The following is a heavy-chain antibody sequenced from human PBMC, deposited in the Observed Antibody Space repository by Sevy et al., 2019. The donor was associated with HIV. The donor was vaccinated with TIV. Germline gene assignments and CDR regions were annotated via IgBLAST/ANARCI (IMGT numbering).Heavy chain of an antibody. J-gene: IGHJ4*02. Sequence: GGSLRLSCAASGFSFSTYAMYWVRQAPGKGLEWVAAVSYDETQTYYADSVKGRFTISRDNSKNTLYLQMNSLRAEDTAVYYCARDNGMQPPLTYYYFDPWGQGILVTVSS. CDR2: VSYDETQT. CDR1: GFSFSTYA. V-gene: IGHV3-30-3*01. CDR3: ARDNGMQPPLTYYYFDP. D-gene: IGHD2-8*01.